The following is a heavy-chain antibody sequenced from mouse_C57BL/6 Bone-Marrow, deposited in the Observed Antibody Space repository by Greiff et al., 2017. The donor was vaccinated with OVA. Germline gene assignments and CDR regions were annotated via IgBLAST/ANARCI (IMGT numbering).Heavy chain of an antibody. CDR2: IDPEDGET. CDR3: ARIYYDLY. D-gene: IGHD2-4*01. J-gene: IGHJ2*01. Sequence: VQLQQSGAELARPGASVKLSCKASGYTFTSYGISWVKQRTEQGLEWIGRIDPEDGETKYAPKFQGKATITADTSSNTAYLQLSSLTSEDTAVYYCARIYYDLYWGQGTTLTVSS. V-gene: IGHV14-2*01. CDR1: GYTFTSYG.